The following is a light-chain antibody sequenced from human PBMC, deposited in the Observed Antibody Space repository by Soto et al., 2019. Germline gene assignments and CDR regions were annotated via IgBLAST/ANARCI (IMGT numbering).Light chain of an antibody. CDR1: QSVSSY. J-gene: IGKJ4*02. CDR2: GAS. CDR3: QQSDSTPLT. V-gene: IGKV1-39*01. Sequence: DIEMTQSPCSLSASVGDRVTITCRASQSVSSYLAWYQQKPGKAPRLLIYGASSRQTGIPDRFSGSGSGTDFTLTISRLQPEDFATYYCQQSDSTPLTFGPGTKVDI.